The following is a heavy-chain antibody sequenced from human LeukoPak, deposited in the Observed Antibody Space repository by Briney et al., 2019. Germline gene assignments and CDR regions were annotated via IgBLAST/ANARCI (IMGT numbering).Heavy chain of an antibody. J-gene: IGHJ4*02. D-gene: IGHD3-16*01. Sequence: SSETLSLTCTVSAYSISSGYYWGWIRQPPGKGLEWIGSIYHSGSTYYNPPLKSRLTISVDTSKNQFSLRLSSVTAADTAVYYCARSAFMITFGGEQLDYWGQGTLVTVSS. CDR1: AYSISSGYY. CDR2: IYHSGST. CDR3: ARSAFMITFGGEQLDY. V-gene: IGHV4-38-2*02.